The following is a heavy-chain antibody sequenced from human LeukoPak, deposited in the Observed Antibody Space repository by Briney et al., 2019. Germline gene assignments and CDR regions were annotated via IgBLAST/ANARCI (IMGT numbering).Heavy chain of an antibody. J-gene: IGHJ4*02. CDR2: ISDDGRIT. V-gene: IGHV3-74*03. D-gene: IGHD5/OR15-5a*01. CDR1: GFTFRRDW. Sequence: GGSLRLSCAPSGFTFRRDWMQWVRQAPGKWLGWVSRISDDGRITTYADYVQGGLTISRANAKSTVFLQMNSLRVEDTAVYFCVRRYYEYNVYDRHFDFWGQGILVTVSS. CDR3: VRRYYEYNVYDRHFDF.